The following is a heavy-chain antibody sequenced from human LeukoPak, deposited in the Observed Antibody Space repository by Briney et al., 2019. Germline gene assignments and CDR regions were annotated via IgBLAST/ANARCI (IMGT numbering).Heavy chain of an antibody. Sequence: SETLSLTCTVSGYSISSGYYWGWIRQPPGKGLEWIGSIYHSGSTYYNPSLKSRVTISVDTSKNQFSLKLSSVTAADTAVYYCATLEAGSYQGTFDYWGQGTLVTVSS. CDR3: ATLEAGSYQGTFDY. J-gene: IGHJ4*02. V-gene: IGHV4-38-2*02. CDR1: GYSISSGYY. D-gene: IGHD1-26*01. CDR2: IYHSGST.